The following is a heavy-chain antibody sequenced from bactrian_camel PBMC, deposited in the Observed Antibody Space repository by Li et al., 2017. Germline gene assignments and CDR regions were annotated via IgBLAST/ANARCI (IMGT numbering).Heavy chain of an antibody. J-gene: IGHJ4*01. CDR1: ANTASRC. D-gene: IGHD2*01. CDR3: AADQGGGYCYTRRPQYEWDY. CDR2: VDMDGDA. Sequence: HVQLVESGGGLVQAGEPLTLSCHSSANTASRCWAWYRQTPGKEREAVAAVDMDGDADHADSVRGRFFASRDNAKNTLYLQMNDLKPDDSAVYYCAADQGGGYCYTRRPQYEWDYWGQGTQVTVS. V-gene: IGHV3S55*01.